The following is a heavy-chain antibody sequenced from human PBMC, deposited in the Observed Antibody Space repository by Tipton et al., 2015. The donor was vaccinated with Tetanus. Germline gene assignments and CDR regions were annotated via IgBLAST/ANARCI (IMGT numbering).Heavy chain of an antibody. CDR2: ISGSGGRT. J-gene: IGHJ4*02. V-gene: IGHV3-23*01. Sequence: SLRLSCAASGFTFSSYAMTWVRQAPGKGLEWVSGISGSGGRTYYADSVKGRFTISRDNSKNTLYLQMNSLRAEDTAVYYCARDPYPLRLGELSSPFDYWGQGTLVTVSS. D-gene: IGHD3-16*02. CDR1: GFTFSSYA. CDR3: ARDPYPLRLGELSSPFDY.